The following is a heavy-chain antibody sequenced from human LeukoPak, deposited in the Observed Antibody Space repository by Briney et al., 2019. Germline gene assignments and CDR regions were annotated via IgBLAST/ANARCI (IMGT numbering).Heavy chain of an antibody. CDR3: TRDSGTTGEVKFDP. Sequence: SETLSLTCSVSGGSISSYYWSWIRQPAGKGLEWLGRIYSSGTITYNPSLQSRVTMSVDTSKNEFSLKMSSVTAADTAVYYCTRDSGTTGEVKFDPWGQGTLVAVSS. D-gene: IGHD3-10*01. CDR2: IYSSGTI. CDR1: GGSISSYY. V-gene: IGHV4-4*07. J-gene: IGHJ5*02.